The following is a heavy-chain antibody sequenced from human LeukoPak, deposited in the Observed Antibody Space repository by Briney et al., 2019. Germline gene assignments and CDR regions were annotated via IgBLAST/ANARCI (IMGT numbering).Heavy chain of an antibody. CDR1: GYTFTGYY. CDR2: INPNSGGT. V-gene: IGHV1-2*04. Sequence: ASVKVSCKASGYTFTGYYMHWVRQAPGQGLEWMGWINPNSGGTNYAQKFQGWVTMTRDTSTSTVYMELSSLRSEDTAVYYCARSWGRRYPEYFQHWGQGTLVTVSS. D-gene: IGHD1-26*01. J-gene: IGHJ1*01. CDR3: ARSWGRRYPEYFQH.